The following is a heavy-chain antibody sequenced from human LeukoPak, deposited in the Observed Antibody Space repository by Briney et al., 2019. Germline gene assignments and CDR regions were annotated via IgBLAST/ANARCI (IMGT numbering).Heavy chain of an antibody. CDR1: GGTFSSYA. Sequence: ASVKVSCKASGGTFSSYAISWVRQAPGQGLEWMGGIIPIFGTANYAQKLQGRVTITADESTSTAYMEVSSLRSEDRGVFFCATLGGGSGSYLLAYFDYWGQGTLVTVSS. CDR3: ATLGGGSGSYLLAYFDY. V-gene: IGHV1-69*13. CDR2: IIPIFGTA. D-gene: IGHD3-10*01. J-gene: IGHJ4*02.